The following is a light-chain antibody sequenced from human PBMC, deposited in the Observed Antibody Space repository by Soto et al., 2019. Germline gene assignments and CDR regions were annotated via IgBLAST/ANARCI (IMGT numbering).Light chain of an antibody. Sequence: QSVLTQPASVSGSPGQSITISCTGTSSDVGGYNYVSWYQQHPVKAPKLMIYDVTNRPSGVSDRFSGSKSGNTASLTISGLQAEDEADYYCSSYTSSSTPYVFGTGTKLTRP. V-gene: IGLV2-14*01. CDR1: SSDVGGYNY. CDR2: DVT. J-gene: IGLJ1*01. CDR3: SSYTSSSTPYV.